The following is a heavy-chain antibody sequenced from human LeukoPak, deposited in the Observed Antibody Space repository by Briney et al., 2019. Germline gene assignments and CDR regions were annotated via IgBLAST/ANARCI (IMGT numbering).Heavy chain of an antibody. V-gene: IGHV3-73*01. D-gene: IGHD6-13*01. CDR1: GFTFSGSA. CDR3: TKAAAGLMLYYYYYMDV. J-gene: IGHJ6*03. CDR2: IRSKANSYAT. Sequence: GRSLRLSCAASGFTFSGSAMHWVRQASGKGLEWVGRIRSKANSYATAYAASVKGRFTISRDDSKNTAYLQMNSLKTEDTAVYYCTKAAAGLMLYYYYYMDVWGKGTTVTVSS.